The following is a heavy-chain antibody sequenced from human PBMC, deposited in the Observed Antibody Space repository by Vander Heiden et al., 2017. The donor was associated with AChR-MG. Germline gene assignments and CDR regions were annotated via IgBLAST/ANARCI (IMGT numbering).Heavy chain of an antibody. CDR3: AKASAWSDSGGAWERTFDY. J-gene: IGHJ4*02. V-gene: IGHV3-9*01. CDR2: ISWNSGSI. CDR1: GFTFDDYA. D-gene: IGHD1-1*01. Sequence: TASGFTFDDYAMHWVRQAPGKGLEWVSGISWNSGSIGYADSVKGRFTISRDNAKNSLYLQMNSLRAEDTALYYCAKASAWSDSGGAWERTFDYWGQGTLVTVSS.